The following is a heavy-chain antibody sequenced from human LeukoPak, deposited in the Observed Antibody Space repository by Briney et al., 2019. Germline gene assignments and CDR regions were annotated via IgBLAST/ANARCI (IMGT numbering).Heavy chain of an antibody. D-gene: IGHD3-16*01. CDR2: ISSSSSYI. CDR3: ARGHGGDY. V-gene: IGHV3-21*01. CDR1: GFTFSSYS. Sequence: GGSLRLSCAASGFTFSSYSMNWVRQAPGKGLEWVSSISSSSSYIYYAGSVKGRFTISRDNAKNSLYLQMNSLRAEDTAVYYCARGHGGDYWGQGTLVTVSS. J-gene: IGHJ4*02.